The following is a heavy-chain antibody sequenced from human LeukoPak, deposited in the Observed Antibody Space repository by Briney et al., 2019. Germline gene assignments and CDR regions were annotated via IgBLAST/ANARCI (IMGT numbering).Heavy chain of an antibody. V-gene: IGHV1-18*01. CDR1: GYTFSDYG. Sequence: ASVKASCKASGYTFSDYGISWVRQAPGQGLEWMGWISTSNGNTNYAHELQGRVTMTRDTSTSTAYMELRSLRSDDTAIYYCARDPRRWELLRNLDYWGQGTLVTVSS. CDR2: ISTSNGNT. J-gene: IGHJ4*02. D-gene: IGHD4-23*01. CDR3: ARDPRRWELLRNLDY.